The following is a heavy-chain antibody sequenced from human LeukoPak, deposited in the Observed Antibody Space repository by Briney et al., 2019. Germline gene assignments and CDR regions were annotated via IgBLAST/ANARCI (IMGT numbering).Heavy chain of an antibody. Sequence: GGSLRLSCAASGLTSNNYAMSWVRQAPGKGLEWVANIKQDGSEKYYVDSVKGRFTISRDNAKNSLYLQMNSLRAEDTAVYYCARDSRKGGYCTNGVCYTSDYYYYYMDVWGKGTTVTVSS. J-gene: IGHJ6*03. D-gene: IGHD2-8*01. CDR1: GLTSNNYA. CDR3: ARDSRKGGYCTNGVCYTSDYYYYYMDV. CDR2: IKQDGSEK. V-gene: IGHV3-7*01.